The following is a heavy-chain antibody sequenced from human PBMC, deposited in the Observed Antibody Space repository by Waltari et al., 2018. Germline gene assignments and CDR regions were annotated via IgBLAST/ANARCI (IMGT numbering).Heavy chain of an antibody. D-gene: IGHD3-22*01. V-gene: IGHV1-2*02. CDR2: INPNSGGT. Sequence: QVQLVQSGAEVKKPGASVKVSCKASGYTFTGYYMHRVRQAPGQGLEWMGWINPNSGGTNYAQKFQGRVTMTRDTSISTAYMELSRLRSDDTAVYYCARDRTYYYDSSGFTAFDYWGQGTLVTVSS. CDR1: GYTFTGYY. J-gene: IGHJ4*02. CDR3: ARDRTYYYDSSGFTAFDY.